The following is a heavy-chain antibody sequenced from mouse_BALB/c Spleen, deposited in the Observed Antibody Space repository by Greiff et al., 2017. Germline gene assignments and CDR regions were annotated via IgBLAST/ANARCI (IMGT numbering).Heavy chain of an antibody. J-gene: IGHJ4*01. V-gene: IGHV2-9-2*01. D-gene: IGHD1-1*01. CDR1: GFSLTSYD. CDR3: VRDGDYYGLAMDY. Sequence: QVQLQQSGPGLVAPSQSLSITCTVSGFSLTSYDISWIRQPPGKGLEWLGVIWTGGGTNYNSAFMSRLSISKDNSKSQVFLKMNSLQTDDTAIYYCVRDGDYYGLAMDYWGQGTSVTVSS. CDR2: IWTGGGT.